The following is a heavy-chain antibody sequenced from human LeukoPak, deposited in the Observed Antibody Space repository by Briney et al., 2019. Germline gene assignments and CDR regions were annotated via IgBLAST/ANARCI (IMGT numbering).Heavy chain of an antibody. CDR2: INPNSGGT. V-gene: IGHV1-2*04. Sequence: ASVKVSCKASGYTFTGYYMHWVRQAPGQGLEWMGWINPNSGGTNYAQKFQGWVTMTRDTSISTAYMELSRLRSDDTAVYYCATATFDYGDYAFDYWGQGTLVTVSS. CDR3: ATATFDYGDYAFDY. J-gene: IGHJ4*02. D-gene: IGHD4-17*01. CDR1: GYTFTGYY.